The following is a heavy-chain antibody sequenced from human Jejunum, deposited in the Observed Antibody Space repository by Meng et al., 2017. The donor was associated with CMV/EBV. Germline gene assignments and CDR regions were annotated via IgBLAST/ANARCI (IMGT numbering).Heavy chain of an antibody. CDR2: MYYKGNT. CDR1: SYY. D-gene: IGHD1-1*01. CDR3: ARSGKTGSLLPVGFYSYGMDV. V-gene: IGHV4-59*01. J-gene: IGHJ6*02. Sequence: SYYWNWIRQTPGKGLEWIGYMYYKGNTNYNPSLKSRVTISVDTYKNEFSLKLSSVTAADTAVYYCARSGKTGSLLPVGFYSYGMDVWGQGTTVTVSS.